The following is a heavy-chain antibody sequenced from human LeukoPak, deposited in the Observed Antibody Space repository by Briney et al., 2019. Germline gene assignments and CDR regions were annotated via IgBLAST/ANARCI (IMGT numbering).Heavy chain of an antibody. CDR3: ASMGVKGGSGGTFDY. Sequence: ASVKVSCKASGGTFSSYAISWVRQAPGQGLEWMGGIIPIFGTANYAQKFQGRVTITTDESTSTAYMELSSLRSEDTAVYYCASMGVKGGSGGTFDYWGQGTLVTVSS. V-gene: IGHV1-69*05. CDR2: IIPIFGTA. CDR1: GGTFSSYA. J-gene: IGHJ4*02. D-gene: IGHD3-10*01.